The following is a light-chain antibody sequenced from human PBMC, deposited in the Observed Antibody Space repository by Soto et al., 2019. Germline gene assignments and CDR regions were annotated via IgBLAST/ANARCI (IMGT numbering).Light chain of an antibody. CDR3: QQRSNWPGLT. CDR1: QSVPSDW. J-gene: IGKJ4*01. CDR2: GAS. Sequence: EIVLTQSPGTLSLSPGERATLSCRASQSVPSDWLAWYRHKPGQAPRLLIYGASSRATGVPDRVSGSGSGTDFTLTINRLEPEDFAVYYCQQRSNWPGLTFGGGTKVEIK. V-gene: IGKV3D-20*02.